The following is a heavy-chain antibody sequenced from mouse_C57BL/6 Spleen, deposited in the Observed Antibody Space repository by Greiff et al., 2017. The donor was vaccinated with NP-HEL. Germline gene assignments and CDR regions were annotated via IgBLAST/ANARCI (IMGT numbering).Heavy chain of an antibody. J-gene: IGHJ3*01. Sequence: VHVKQSGPELVKPGASVKISCKASGYSFTDYNMNWVKQSNGKSLEWIGVINPNYGTTSYNQKFKGKATLTVDQSSSTAYMQLNSLTSEDSAVYYCARGGHYYGSSPAWFAYWGQGTLVTVSA. CDR3: ARGGHYYGSSPAWFAY. V-gene: IGHV1-39*01. CDR1: GYSFTDYN. CDR2: INPNYGTT. D-gene: IGHD1-1*01.